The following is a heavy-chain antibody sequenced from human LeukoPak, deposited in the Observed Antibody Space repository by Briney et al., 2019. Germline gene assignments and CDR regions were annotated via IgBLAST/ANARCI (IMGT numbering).Heavy chain of an antibody. V-gene: IGHV3-53*01. D-gene: IGHD6-6*01. CDR3: ARDSRAARPFDP. J-gene: IGHJ5*02. Sequence: PGGSLRLSCAASGFTVSSNYMSWVRQAPGKGLEWVSVIYSGGSTYYADSVKGRFTISRDNSKDTLYLQMNSLRAEDTVVYYCARDSRAARPFDPWGQGTLVTVSS. CDR1: GFTVSSNY. CDR2: IYSGGST.